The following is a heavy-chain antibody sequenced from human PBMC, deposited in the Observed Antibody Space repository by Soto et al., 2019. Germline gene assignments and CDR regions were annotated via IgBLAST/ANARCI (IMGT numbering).Heavy chain of an antibody. D-gene: IGHD1-26*01. J-gene: IGHJ4*01. CDR1: GYCFTTYG. V-gene: IGHV1-18*01. CDR2: ISAHNGNT. Sequence: QVHLVQSGAEVKKPGASVKFSCKGSGYCFTTYGSTWVRQAPGQGLEWMAWISAHNGNTSYAQKRQGRVTVTRDTSPSTAHMETRSLRSDDTAVYYWARGSYGAYWGHGALVTVSS. CDR3: ARGSYGAY.